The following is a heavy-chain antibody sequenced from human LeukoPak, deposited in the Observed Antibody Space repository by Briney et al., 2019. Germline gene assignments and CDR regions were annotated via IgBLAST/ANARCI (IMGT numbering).Heavy chain of an antibody. J-gene: IGHJ4*02. CDR1: GGSFSGYY. CDR2: INHSGST. V-gene: IGHV4-34*01. CDR3: ASKSGSYYFDY. D-gene: IGHD1-26*01. Sequence: SETLSLTCAVYGGSFSGYYWSWIRQPPGKGLEWIGEINHSGSTNYNPSLKSRVTISVDTSKNQFSLKLSSVTAADTAVYYCASKSGSYYFDYWGQGTLVTVSS.